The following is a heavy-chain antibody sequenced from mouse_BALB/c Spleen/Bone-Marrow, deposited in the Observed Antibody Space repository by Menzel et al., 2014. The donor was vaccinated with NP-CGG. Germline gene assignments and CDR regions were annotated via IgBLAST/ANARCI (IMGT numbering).Heavy chain of an antibody. J-gene: IGHJ4*01. V-gene: IGHV5-17*02. CDR1: GFTFSSFG. CDR2: ISGGSSII. D-gene: IGHD1-2*01. Sequence: EVQGVESGGGLVQPGGSRKLSCAASGFTFSSFGMHWVRQAPEKGLEWVAYISGGSSIIYYADTVKGRFTISRDNPKNTLFLQMTSLRSEDTAIYYCARKDYFGYAAMDYWGQGTSVTVSS. CDR3: ARKDYFGYAAMDY.